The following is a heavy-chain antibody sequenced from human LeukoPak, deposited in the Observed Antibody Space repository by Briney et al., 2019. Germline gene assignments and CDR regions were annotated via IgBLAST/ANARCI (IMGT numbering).Heavy chain of an antibody. CDR3: ARLLGATDDAFDI. J-gene: IGHJ3*02. Sequence: GESLKISCKGSGYSFTSYWIVWVRQMPGKGLEWMGIIYPGDSDTRYSPSFQGQVTNSADKSIGTAYLQWSSLKASDTAMYYCARLLGATDDAFDIWGQGTMVTVSS. CDR1: GYSFTSYW. D-gene: IGHD5-12*01. CDR2: IYPGDSDT. V-gene: IGHV5-51*01.